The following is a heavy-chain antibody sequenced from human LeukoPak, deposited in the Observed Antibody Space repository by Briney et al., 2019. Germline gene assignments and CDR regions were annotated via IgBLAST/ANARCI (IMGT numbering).Heavy chain of an antibody. J-gene: IGHJ4*02. CDR1: GYTFTGYY. CDR2: INPNSGGT. Sequence: ASVKVSCKASGYTFTGYYMHWVRQAPGQGLEWMGWINPNSGGTNYAQKFQGRVTMTRDTSISTAYMELSRLRSDDTAVYYCARVPEDEVGATLFDYWGQGTLVTVSS. D-gene: IGHD1-26*01. CDR3: ARVPEDEVGATLFDY. V-gene: IGHV1-2*02.